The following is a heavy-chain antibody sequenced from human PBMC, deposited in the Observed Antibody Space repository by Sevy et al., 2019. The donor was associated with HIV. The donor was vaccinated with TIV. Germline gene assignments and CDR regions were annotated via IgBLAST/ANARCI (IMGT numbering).Heavy chain of an antibody. D-gene: IGHD3-22*01. J-gene: IGHJ4*02. Sequence: GGSLRLSCAASGFTFSSYGMHWVRQAPGKGLEWVAVISYDGSNKYYADSVKGRFTISRDNSKNTLYLQMNSLRAEDTDVYYCAKADSSGYYYLDYWGQGTLVTVSS. CDR1: GFTFSSYG. CDR3: AKADSSGYYYLDY. CDR2: ISYDGSNK. V-gene: IGHV3-30*18.